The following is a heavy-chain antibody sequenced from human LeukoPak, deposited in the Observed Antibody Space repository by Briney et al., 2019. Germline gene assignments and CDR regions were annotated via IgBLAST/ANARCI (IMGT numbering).Heavy chain of an antibody. D-gene: IGHD2-2*01. CDR1: GYTFTGYY. Sequence: ASVKVSCKASGYTFTGYYMHWVRQAPGQGLEWMGWINPNSGGTNYAQKFQGRVTMTRDTSISTAYMELSRLRSDDTAVYYCARDQRVGYQLRRGVGDYWGQGTLVTVSS. V-gene: IGHV1-2*02. CDR3: ARDQRVGYQLRRGVGDY. CDR2: INPNSGGT. J-gene: IGHJ4*02.